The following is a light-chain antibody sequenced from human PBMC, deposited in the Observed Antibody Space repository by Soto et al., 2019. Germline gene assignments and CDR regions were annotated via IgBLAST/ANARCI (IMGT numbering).Light chain of an antibody. J-gene: IGLJ2*01. Sequence: QSVLTQPPSVSGAPGQRVTISCTGSMSNIGANYDVHWYRQLPGTAPKLLIYANNNRPSGVPDRFSGSKSGTSVSLAITGLQAEEDADYYCQSYDSSLSAWVFGGGTKLTVL. CDR3: QSYDSSLSAWV. CDR2: ANN. CDR1: MSNIGANYD. V-gene: IGLV1-40*01.